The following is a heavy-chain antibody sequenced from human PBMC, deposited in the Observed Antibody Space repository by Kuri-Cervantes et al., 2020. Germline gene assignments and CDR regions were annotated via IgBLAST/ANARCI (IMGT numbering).Heavy chain of an antibody. D-gene: IGHD1-26*01. CDR2: IYYSGST. CDR3: ARYFGSWSYWVDP. Sequence: SETLSLTCTVSGGSISGSSYYWGWIRQPPGKGLEWIGSIYYSGSTYYNPSLKSRVTISVDTSKNQFSLKLSSVTAADTAVYYCARYFGSWSYWVDPWGQGILVTVSS. CDR1: GGSISGSSYY. V-gene: IGHV4-39*01. J-gene: IGHJ5*02.